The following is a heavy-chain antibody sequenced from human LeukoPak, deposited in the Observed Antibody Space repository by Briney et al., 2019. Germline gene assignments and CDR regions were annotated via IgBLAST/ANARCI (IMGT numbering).Heavy chain of an antibody. D-gene: IGHD3-22*01. J-gene: IGHJ4*02. Sequence: GGSLRLSCAASGFTFSSYAMSWVRQAPGKGLEWVSGLSTNGGSTSYAASVKGRFTISRDNPRNTLYMQMNSLRAEDTAVYYCSVMHRYYDGSGYWVQWGQGTLVTVSS. CDR3: SVMHRYYDGSGYWVQ. V-gene: IGHV3-23*01. CDR2: LSTNGGST. CDR1: GFTFSSYA.